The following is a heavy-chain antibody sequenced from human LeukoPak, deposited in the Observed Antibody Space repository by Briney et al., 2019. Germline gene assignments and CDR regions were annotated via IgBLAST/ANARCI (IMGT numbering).Heavy chain of an antibody. D-gene: IGHD6-19*01. J-gene: IGHJ4*02. CDR2: IWSDGSNK. CDR3: ARTPYSSGWYYFDY. V-gene: IGHV3-33*08. Sequence: PGRSLRLSCAASGFTFSSNGMHWVRQAPGKGLEWVAGIWSDGSNKYYADSVKGRFTISRDNSKNTLSLQVNSLRAEDTAVYYCARTPYSSGWYYFDYWGQGTLVTVSS. CDR1: GFTFSSNG.